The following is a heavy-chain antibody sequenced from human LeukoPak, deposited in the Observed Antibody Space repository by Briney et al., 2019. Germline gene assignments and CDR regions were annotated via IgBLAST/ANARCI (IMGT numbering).Heavy chain of an antibody. D-gene: IGHD6-13*01. V-gene: IGHV3-30*04. Sequence: GGSLRLSCAASGFTFSSYAMHWVRQAPGKGLEWVAVISYDGSNKYHADSVKGRFTISRDNSKNTLYLQMNSLRAEDTAVYYCARDKSSRPYYYYGMDVWGQGPTVTVSS. CDR3: ARDKSSRPYYYYGMDV. J-gene: IGHJ6*02. CDR1: GFTFSSYA. CDR2: ISYDGSNK.